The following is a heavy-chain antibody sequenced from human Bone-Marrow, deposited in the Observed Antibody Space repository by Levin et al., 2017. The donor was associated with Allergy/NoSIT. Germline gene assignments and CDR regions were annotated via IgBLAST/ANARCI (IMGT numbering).Heavy chain of an antibody. J-gene: IGHJ4*02. CDR1: GFSLNDRAMR. Sequence: SGPTLVKPTETLTLTCSFSGFSLNDRAMRVGWIRQPPGKALEWLARIDWDGDEFYNTALKTRLTISKDTSKHQVLLTMTDMDPEDTATYFCARIYTHCSTSRCHFADWGQGTLVTVSS. CDR3: ARIYTHCSTSRCHFAD. D-gene: IGHD2-2*01. V-gene: IGHV2-70*04. CDR2: IDWDGDE.